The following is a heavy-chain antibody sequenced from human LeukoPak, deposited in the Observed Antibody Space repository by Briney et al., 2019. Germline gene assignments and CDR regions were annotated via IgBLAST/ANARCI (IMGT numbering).Heavy chain of an antibody. J-gene: IGHJ6*03. V-gene: IGHV3-30-3*01. CDR3: ARDFGSTNTYYYYYMDV. CDR1: GFTFGSYA. D-gene: IGHD2-2*01. CDR2: ISYDGSNK. Sequence: PGRSLSLSCAASGFTFGSYAMHWVRQAPGKGLEWVAVISYDGSNKYYADSVKGRFTISRDNSKNALYLQMNSLRAEDTAVYYCARDFGSTNTYYYYYMDVWGKGTTVTVSS.